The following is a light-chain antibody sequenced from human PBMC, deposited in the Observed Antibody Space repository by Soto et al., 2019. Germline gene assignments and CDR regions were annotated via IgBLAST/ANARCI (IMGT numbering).Light chain of an antibody. CDR2: LNSDGSH. V-gene: IGLV4-69*02. Sequence: QLVLTQSPSASASMGASVKLTCTLSSGHSSYAIAWHQQQPEKGPRYLMKLNSDGSHSKGDGIPDRFSGSSSGAERYLNISSLQSEDEADYYCQTWGTGIQVFGGGTQLTV. CDR3: QTWGTGIQV. CDR1: SGHSSYA. J-gene: IGLJ2*01.